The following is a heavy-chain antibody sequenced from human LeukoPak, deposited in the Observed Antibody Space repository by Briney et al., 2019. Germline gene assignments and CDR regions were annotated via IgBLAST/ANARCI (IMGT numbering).Heavy chain of an antibody. J-gene: IGHJ4*02. Sequence: PGGFLRLSCEASGFAFGSYAMYWVRQGPGKGLEWVAGIFGSGGSPHYADSVKGRFTISRDNSQNMVYLHINSLGAEDTAVYYCGKTTVGYSSGQKPAWPVDYWGQGTLVTVSS. CDR3: GKTTVGYSSGQKPAWPVDY. V-gene: IGHV3-23*01. CDR2: IFGSGGSP. CDR1: GFAFGSYA. D-gene: IGHD5-18*01.